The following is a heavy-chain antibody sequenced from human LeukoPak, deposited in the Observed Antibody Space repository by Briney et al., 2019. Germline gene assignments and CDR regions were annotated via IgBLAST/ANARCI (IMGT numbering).Heavy chain of an antibody. CDR3: ATRSRGYSYGGFDY. CDR1: GFTFDDYG. J-gene: IGHJ4*02. Sequence: GGSLRLSCAASGFTFDDYGMSWVRQAPGKGLEWVSGTNWNGGATGYADSVKGRFTISRGNAKNSLFLQMNSLRAEDTALYYCATRSRGYSYGGFDYWGQGTLVTVSS. D-gene: IGHD5-18*01. CDR2: TNWNGGAT. V-gene: IGHV3-20*04.